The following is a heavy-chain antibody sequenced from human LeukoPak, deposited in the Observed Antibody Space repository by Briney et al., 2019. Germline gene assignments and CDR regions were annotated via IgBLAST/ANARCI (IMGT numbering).Heavy chain of an antibody. J-gene: IGHJ4*02. CDR3: AKDRYGDYAFDY. Sequence: GGSLRLSCAASGFTFSSHAMSWVRQAPGKGLEWVSSIITSGGSTDNADSVRGRFTISRDNSKNTLYLQLNSLRAEDTAVYYCAKDRYGDYAFDYWGQGTLVTVSS. V-gene: IGHV3-23*01. CDR1: GFTFSSHA. D-gene: IGHD4-17*01. CDR2: IITSGGST.